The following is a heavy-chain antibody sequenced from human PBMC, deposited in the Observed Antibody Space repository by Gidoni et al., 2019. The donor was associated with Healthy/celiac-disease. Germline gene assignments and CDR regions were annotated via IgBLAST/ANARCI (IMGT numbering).Heavy chain of an antibody. J-gene: IGHJ4*02. D-gene: IGHD6-19*01. V-gene: IGHV3-7*01. CDR3: ARGPPLWNEQWLANFDY. CDR1: GFTFRSYW. CDR2: IKQDGSEK. Sequence: VQLVESGGGLVQPGRSLRLSFDAPGFTFRSYWMSWVRQAPGKGLEWVANIKQDGSEKYYVDSVTGLFTISRNNAKNSLYLQMNSLRAEDTAVYSWARGPPLWNEQWLANFDYWGQGTLVTVSS.